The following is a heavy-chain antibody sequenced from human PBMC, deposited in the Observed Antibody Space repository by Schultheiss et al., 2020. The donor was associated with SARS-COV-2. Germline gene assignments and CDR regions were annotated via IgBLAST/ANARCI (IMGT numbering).Heavy chain of an antibody. Sequence: SQTLSLTCTVSGGSISSYYWSWIRQPPGKGLEWIGEINHSGSTNYNPSLKSRVTISVDTSKNQFSLKLSSVTAADTAVYYCARSRPSTNYYYYYYMDVWGKGTTVTVSS. V-gene: IGHV4-59*01. CDR2: INHSGST. D-gene: IGHD2-2*01. J-gene: IGHJ6*03. CDR3: ARSRPSTNYYYYYYMDV. CDR1: GGSISSYY.